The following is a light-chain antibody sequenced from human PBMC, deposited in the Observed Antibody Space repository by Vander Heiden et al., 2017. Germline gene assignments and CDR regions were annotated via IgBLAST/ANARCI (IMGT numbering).Light chain of an antibody. CDR1: SSNIGSNT. V-gene: IGLV1-44*01. CDR3: AAWDDSLNGWV. Sequence: QSVLTQPPSASGTPGQRLTISCSGSSSNIGSNTVNWDQQLPGTAPKLLIYSNNQRPSGVPDRFSGSKSGTSASLAISGLQSEDEADYYCAAWDDSLNGWVFGGGTKLTVL. J-gene: IGLJ3*02. CDR2: SNN.